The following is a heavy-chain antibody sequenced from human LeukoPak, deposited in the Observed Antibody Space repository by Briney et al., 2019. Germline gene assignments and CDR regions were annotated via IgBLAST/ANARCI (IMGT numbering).Heavy chain of an antibody. J-gene: IGHJ4*02. Sequence: GASVKVSCKASGYAFTAYNVHWVRQAPGQGLEWMGRIISNSGDANYAQKSQGGVTITRDTSINTVYMELSRLKSDDTAVYYCARGHNYGFEYWGQGTLVTVSS. CDR2: IISNSGDA. CDR3: ARGHNYGFEY. V-gene: IGHV1-2*06. D-gene: IGHD5-18*01. CDR1: GYAFTAYN.